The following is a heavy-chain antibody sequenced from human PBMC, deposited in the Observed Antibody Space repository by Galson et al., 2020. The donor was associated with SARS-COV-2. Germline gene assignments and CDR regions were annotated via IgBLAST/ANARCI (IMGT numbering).Heavy chain of an antibody. D-gene: IGHD6-13*01. V-gene: IGHV3-7*03. CDR3: ARLGRSSWYFDY. CDR2: IKQDGSEK. Sequence: ASLRLSCAASGFTFSSYWMSWVRQDPGKGLEWVANIKQDGSEKYYVDSVKGRFTISRDNAKNSLYLQMNSLRAEDTAVYYCARLGRSSWYFDYWGQGTLVTVSS. J-gene: IGHJ4*02. CDR1: GFTFSSYW.